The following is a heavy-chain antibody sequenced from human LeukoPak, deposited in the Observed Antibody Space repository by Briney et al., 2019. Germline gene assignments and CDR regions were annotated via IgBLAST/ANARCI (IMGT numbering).Heavy chain of an antibody. Sequence: GGSLRLSCAASGFTFSSYAMSWVRQAPGKGLEWVSAISGSGGSTYYADSVKGRFTISRDNAKNSLYLQMNSLRAEDTAVYYCASLYDYVWGSYLDYWGQGTLVTVSS. CDR3: ASLYDYVWGSYLDY. D-gene: IGHD3-16*02. J-gene: IGHJ4*02. CDR2: ISGSGGST. V-gene: IGHV3-23*01. CDR1: GFTFSSYA.